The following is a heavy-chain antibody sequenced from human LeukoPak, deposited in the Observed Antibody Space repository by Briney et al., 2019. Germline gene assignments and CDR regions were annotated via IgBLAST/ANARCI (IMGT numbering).Heavy chain of an antibody. CDR3: AKDGPSVTGTGWYFDL. Sequence: GGSLRLSCAASGFTFSSYEMSWVRQAPGKGLEWVSYISSSGSTIYYADSVKGRFTISRDNSRGTLYLQMNSLRAEDTAVYYCAKDGPSVTGTGWYFDLWGRGTLVAVSS. D-gene: IGHD6-19*01. CDR1: GFTFSSYE. V-gene: IGHV3-48*03. CDR2: ISSSGSTI. J-gene: IGHJ2*01.